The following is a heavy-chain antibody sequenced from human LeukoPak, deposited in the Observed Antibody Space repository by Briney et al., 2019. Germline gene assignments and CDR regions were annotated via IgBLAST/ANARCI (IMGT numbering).Heavy chain of an antibody. D-gene: IGHD6-13*01. CDR2: INPNSGGT. Sequence: ASVKVSCKASGYTFTGYYMHWVRQAPGQGLGWMGWINPNSGGTNYAQKFQGRVTMTRDTSISTAYMELSRLRSDDTAVYYCARPPPYSSSWYYYYYGMDVWGQGTTVTVSS. CDR3: ARPPPYSSSWYYYYYGMDV. CDR1: GYTFTGYY. J-gene: IGHJ6*02. V-gene: IGHV1-2*02.